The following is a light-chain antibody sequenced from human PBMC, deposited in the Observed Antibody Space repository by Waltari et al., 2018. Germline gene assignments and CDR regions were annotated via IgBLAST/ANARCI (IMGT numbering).Light chain of an antibody. CDR2: DVS. CDR3: QQYNSFSYT. Sequence: DIQMTQSPSLLSASVGDRVTITCRASQNVSRWLAWYQQKPGTAPRLLIYDVSTLETGVPSRISGSGSGTEFTLTISSLQPDDYATYYCQQYNSFSYTFGQGTKLEIK. J-gene: IGKJ2*01. CDR1: QNVSRW. V-gene: IGKV1-5*01.